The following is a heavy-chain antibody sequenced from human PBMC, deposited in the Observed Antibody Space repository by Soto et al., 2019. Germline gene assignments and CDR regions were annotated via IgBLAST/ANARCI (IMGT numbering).Heavy chain of an antibody. CDR3: ARATYFDSSGYHSYYFDY. CDR1: GGSISSGGFS. Sequence: PSETLSLTCAVSGGSISSGGFSWSWIRQPPGKGLEWIGYISHRGRTDYNLSLKSRVTISIDRSKNQFSLNLSSVPAADTAVYYCARATYFDSSGYHSYYFDYWGQGALVTVSS. J-gene: IGHJ4*02. CDR2: ISHRGRT. V-gene: IGHV4-30-2*01. D-gene: IGHD3-22*01.